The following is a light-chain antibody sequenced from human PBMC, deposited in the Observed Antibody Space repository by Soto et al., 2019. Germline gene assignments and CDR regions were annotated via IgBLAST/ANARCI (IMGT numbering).Light chain of an antibody. CDR1: QSVSSSY. V-gene: IGKV3-20*01. Sequence: EIVLTQSPGTLSLSPGERATLSCRASQSVSSSYLAWYQQKPGQAPRLLLYGASSRATGMPDMFSGSGSGTDFTHTISILEPEDFAVYDCQQYGSSPFTFGPGPKVDIK. CDR3: QQYGSSPFT. J-gene: IGKJ3*01. CDR2: GAS.